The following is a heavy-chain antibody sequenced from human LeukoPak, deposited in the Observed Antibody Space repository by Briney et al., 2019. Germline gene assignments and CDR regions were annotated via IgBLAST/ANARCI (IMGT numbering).Heavy chain of an antibody. CDR2: INHSGST. Sequence: SETLSLTCAVYGGSFSGYYWSWIRQPPGKGLEWIGEINHSGSTNYNPSLKSRVTISVDTSKNQFSLKLSSVTAADTAVYYCASSRWAVAGTYRGQGTLVTVSS. CDR1: GGSFSGYY. D-gene: IGHD6-19*01. J-gene: IGHJ4*02. CDR3: ASSRWAVAGTY. V-gene: IGHV4-34*01.